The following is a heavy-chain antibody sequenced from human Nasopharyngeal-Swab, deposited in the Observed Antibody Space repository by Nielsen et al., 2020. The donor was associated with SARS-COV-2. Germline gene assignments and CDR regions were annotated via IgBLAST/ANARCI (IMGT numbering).Heavy chain of an antibody. J-gene: IGHJ6*02. V-gene: IGHV3-11*01. CDR3: AREKGYQVLLDYYYHGLDV. CDR1: GFTFSDNY. CDR2: ISTSGTST. Sequence: GGSLRLSCGASGFTFSDNYMAWIRQAPGKGLEGASYISTSGTSTDSADSVKGRFTISRDNANNLLYLHMNNLRDEDTAVYFCAREKGYQVLLDYYYHGLDVWGHGTAVTVSS. D-gene: IGHD3-10*01.